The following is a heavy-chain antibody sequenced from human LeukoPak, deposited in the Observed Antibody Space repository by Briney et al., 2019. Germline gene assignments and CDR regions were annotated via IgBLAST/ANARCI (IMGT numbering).Heavy chain of an antibody. CDR2: INNDGSTT. V-gene: IGHV3-74*03. CDR3: ARHHGDYYAFDI. Sequence: PGGSLRLSCAASVFTFMSHWMHWVRQAPGKGLVWVSRINNDGSTTTYADSVKGRFTISRDNAKNTLYLQMDSQGCVYTAVYYCARHHGDYYAFDIWGQGTMVTVSS. D-gene: IGHD4-17*01. J-gene: IGHJ3*02. CDR1: VFTFMSHW.